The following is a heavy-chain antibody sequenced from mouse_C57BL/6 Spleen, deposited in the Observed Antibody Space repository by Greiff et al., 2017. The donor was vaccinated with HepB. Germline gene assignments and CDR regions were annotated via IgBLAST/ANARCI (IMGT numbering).Heavy chain of an antibody. J-gene: IGHJ3*01. D-gene: IGHD2-1*01. V-gene: IGHV1-55*01. Sequence: QVHVKQPGAELVKPGASVKMSCKASGYTFTSYWITWVKQRPGQGLEWIGDIYPGSGSTNYNEKFKSKATLTVDTSSSTAYMQLSSLTSEDSAVYYCARNGGNYGGFAYWGQGTLVTVSA. CDR1: GYTFTSYW. CDR3: ARNGGNYGGFAY. CDR2: IYPGSGST.